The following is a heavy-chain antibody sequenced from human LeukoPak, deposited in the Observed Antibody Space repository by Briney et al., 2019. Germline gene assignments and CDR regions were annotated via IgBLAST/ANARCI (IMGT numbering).Heavy chain of an antibody. V-gene: IGHV4-38-2*02. D-gene: IGHD4-23*01. CDR2: IYHSGST. CDR3: ARLDHTTVIK. J-gene: IGHJ4*02. Sequence: SETLSLTCTVSGYSISSGYYWGWIWPPPGKGLEWIGSIYHSGSTYYNPSLKSRVTISVDTSKNQFSLKLSSVTAADTAVYYCARLDHTTVIKWGQGTLVTVSS. CDR1: GYSISSGYY.